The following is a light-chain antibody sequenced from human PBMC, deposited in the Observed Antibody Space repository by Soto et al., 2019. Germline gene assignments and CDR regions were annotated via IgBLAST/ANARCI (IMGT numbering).Light chain of an antibody. CDR1: SSDVGGYNY. CDR3: SSYTSNSTHVV. V-gene: IGLV2-14*01. Sequence: QSALTQPASVSGSPGQSITISCTGTSSDVGGYNYVSWYQQHAGKAPKLMIYEVSNRPSGVSNRFSGSKSGNTASLAISGLQSEDEADYYCSSYTSNSTHVVFGGGTKLTVL. CDR2: EVS. J-gene: IGLJ2*01.